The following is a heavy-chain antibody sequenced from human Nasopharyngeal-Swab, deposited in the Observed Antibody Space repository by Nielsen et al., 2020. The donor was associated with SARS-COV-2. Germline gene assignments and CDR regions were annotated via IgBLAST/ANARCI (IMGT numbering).Heavy chain of an antibody. CDR3: ARYLLGYSSGWYYFDY. CDR2: ISAYNGNT. D-gene: IGHD6-19*01. V-gene: IGHV1-18*01. CDR1: GYTFTSYC. Sequence: ASVTVSCKASGYTFTSYCISWVRQAPAQGLEWMGWISAYNGNTNYAQKLQGRVTMTTDTPTSTAYMELRSLRSDDTAVYYCARYLLGYSSGWYYFDYWGQGTLVTVSS. J-gene: IGHJ4*02.